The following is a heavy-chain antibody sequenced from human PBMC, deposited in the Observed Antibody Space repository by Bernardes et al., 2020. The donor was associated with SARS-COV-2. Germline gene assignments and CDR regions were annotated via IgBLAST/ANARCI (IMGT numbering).Heavy chain of an antibody. CDR2: IYQSGTS. CDR3: ARGTLTSRATYYFDS. CDR1: GGSISSDNYC. J-gene: IGHJ4*02. V-gene: IGHV4-30-2*01. Sequence: SETLSLTCAVSGGSISSDNYCWSWIRQPPGKGLEWIGYIYQSGTSYFNPSLKSRVTTSLDRSRTHFSLNLSSVTAADTAMYYCARGTLTSRATYYFDSWGQGTLVTVSS.